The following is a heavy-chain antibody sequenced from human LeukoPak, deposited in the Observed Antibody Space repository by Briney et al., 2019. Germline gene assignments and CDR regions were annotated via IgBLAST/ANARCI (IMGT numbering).Heavy chain of an antibody. J-gene: IGHJ4*02. V-gene: IGHV4-34*01. Sequence: SETLSLTCAVYGGSFSGYYWSWIRQPPGKGLEWIGEINHGGSTNYDPSLKSRVTISVATSKNKFSLKLRSVTAADTAVYYCARLRGPGIAVAGTFDYWGQGTLVTVSS. CDR1: GGSFSGYY. CDR2: INHGGST. CDR3: ARLRGPGIAVAGTFDY. D-gene: IGHD6-19*01.